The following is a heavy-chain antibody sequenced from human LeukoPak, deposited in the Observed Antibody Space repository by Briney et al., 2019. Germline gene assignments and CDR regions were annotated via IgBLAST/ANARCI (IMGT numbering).Heavy chain of an antibody. V-gene: IGHV4-34*01. J-gene: IGHJ4*02. D-gene: IGHD3/OR15-3a*01. CDR2: INHSGST. CDR1: GGSFSGCY. CDR3: ATLRDYFGRPYFDY. Sequence: SETLSLTCAVYGGSFSGCYWSWIRQPPGKGLEWIGEINHSGSTNYNPSLKSRVTISVDTSKNQFSLKLSSVTAADTAVYYCATLRDYFGRPYFDYWGQGTLVTVSS.